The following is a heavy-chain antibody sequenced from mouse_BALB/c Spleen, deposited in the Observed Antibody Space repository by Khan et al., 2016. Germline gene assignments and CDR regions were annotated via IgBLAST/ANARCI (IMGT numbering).Heavy chain of an antibody. V-gene: IGHV3-2*02. CDR2: ISYSGST. CDR3: ARAPSRWYFDV. CDR1: GYSITSDYA. Sequence: VQLKESGPGLVKPSQSLSLTCTVTGYSITSDYAWNWIRPFPGNKLEWMGYISYSGSTSYNPSLKSRISITRTTSKHPFFLQLNSVTTEDTATXYGARAPSRWYFDVWGAGTTLTVSS. J-gene: IGHJ1*01.